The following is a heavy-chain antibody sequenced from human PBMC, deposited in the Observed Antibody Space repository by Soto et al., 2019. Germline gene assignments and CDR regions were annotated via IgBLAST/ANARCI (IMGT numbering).Heavy chain of an antibody. Sequence: QLQLQESGSGLVKPSQTLSLTCAVSGGSISSGGYSWSWIRQPPGKGLEWIGYIYHSGSTYYNPAPKSRVTISVDRSKNQCSLKLSSVTAPATAVYYCAGGSGSYYYWGHGTLVTVSS. CDR2: IYHSGST. CDR1: GGSISSGGYS. V-gene: IGHV4-30-2*01. D-gene: IGHD3-10*01. CDR3: AGGSGSYYY. J-gene: IGHJ4*01.